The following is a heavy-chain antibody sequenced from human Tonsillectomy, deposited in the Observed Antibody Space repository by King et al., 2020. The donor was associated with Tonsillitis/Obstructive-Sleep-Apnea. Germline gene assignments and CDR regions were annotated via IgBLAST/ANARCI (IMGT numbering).Heavy chain of an antibody. V-gene: IGHV3-48*02. D-gene: IGHD3-16*01. J-gene: IGHJ4*02. CDR1: GFTFSSYS. Sequence: VQLVESGGGLVQPGGSLRLSCAASGFTFSSYSMNWVRQAPGEGLGWVSYIISSSSTIYYADSVKGRFTISRDNAKNSLYLQMNSLRDEDTAVYYCARGPGRGPGGWGQGTLVTVSS. CDR3: ARGPGRGPGG. CDR2: IISSSSTI.